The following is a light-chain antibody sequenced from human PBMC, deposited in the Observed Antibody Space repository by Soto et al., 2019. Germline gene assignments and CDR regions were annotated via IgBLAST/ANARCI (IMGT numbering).Light chain of an antibody. J-gene: IGKJ3*01. CDR3: QQRNNWPFT. Sequence: EIVLTQAPTTLSFSPGERATLSCRASQTVTKYLAWYQQKPGQAPRLLIYDTSNRATGIPARFSGSGSGTDFTLTISGLQPDDFAVYFCQQRNNWPFTFGPGTTVDLK. V-gene: IGKV3-11*01. CDR2: DTS. CDR1: QTVTKY.